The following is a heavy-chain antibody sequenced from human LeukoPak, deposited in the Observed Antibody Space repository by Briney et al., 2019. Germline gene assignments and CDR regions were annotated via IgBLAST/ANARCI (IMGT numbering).Heavy chain of an antibody. CDR3: ARGGPYPRPTTVTTRFDY. CDR2: INHSGST. CDR1: GGSFSGYY. D-gene: IGHD4-17*01. Sequence: PSETLSLTCAVYGGSFSGYYWSWIRQPPGKGLEWIGEINHSGSTNYNPSFKSRVTISVDTSKNQFSLKLSSVTAADTAVYYCARGGPYPRPTTVTTRFDYWGQGTPVTVSS. J-gene: IGHJ4*02. V-gene: IGHV4-34*01.